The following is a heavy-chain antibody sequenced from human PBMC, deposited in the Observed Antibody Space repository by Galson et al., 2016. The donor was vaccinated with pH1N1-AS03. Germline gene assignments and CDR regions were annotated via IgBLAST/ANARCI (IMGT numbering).Heavy chain of an antibody. V-gene: IGHV3-7*03. D-gene: IGHD2-2*01. Sequence: SLRLSCAVSGFTFGSHWMSWVRQAPGKGLEWVANISKDGNEKYYVDSVKGRFAISRDNAKNSLYLQMNSLRAEDTAVYYCARDRTVVAASIIYYYDMDVWGQGTTVTVSS. CDR2: ISKDGNEK. CDR1: GFTFGSHW. CDR3: ARDRTVVAASIIYYYDMDV. J-gene: IGHJ6*02.